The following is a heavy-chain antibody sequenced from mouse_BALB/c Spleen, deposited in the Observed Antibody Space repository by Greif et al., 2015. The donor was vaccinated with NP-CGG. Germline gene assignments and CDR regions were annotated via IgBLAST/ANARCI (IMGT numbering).Heavy chain of an antibody. J-gene: IGHJ4*01. D-gene: IGHD3-1*01. V-gene: IGHV14-3*02. CDR2: IDPANGNT. CDR1: GFNIKDTY. Sequence: EVQVVESGAELVKPGASVKLSCTASGFNIKDTYMHWVKQRPEQGLEWIGRIDPANGNTKYDPKFQGKATITADTSSNTAYLQLSSLTSEDTAVYYCASSGTYAMDYWGQGTSVTVSS. CDR3: ASSGTYAMDY.